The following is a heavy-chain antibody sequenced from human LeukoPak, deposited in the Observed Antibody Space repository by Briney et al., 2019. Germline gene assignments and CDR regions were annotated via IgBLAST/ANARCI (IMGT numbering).Heavy chain of an antibody. J-gene: IGHJ4*02. D-gene: IGHD3-22*01. CDR2: ISSRGSAI. Sequence: GGSLRLSCAASGFTFSSYEMNWVRRAPGKGLEWVSHISSRGSAIFYADSVKGRFTISRDNAKNSLYLQMNSLRAEDTAVYYCARGYYDAPGYWGQGTLVTVFS. V-gene: IGHV3-48*03. CDR3: ARGYYDAPGY. CDR1: GFTFSSYE.